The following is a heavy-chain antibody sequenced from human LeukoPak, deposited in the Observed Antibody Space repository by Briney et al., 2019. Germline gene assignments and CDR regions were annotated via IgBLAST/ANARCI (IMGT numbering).Heavy chain of an antibody. Sequence: SETLSLTCTVSGGSISSYYWSWIRQPAGKGLEWIGRIYTSGSTNYNPFLKSRVTMSVDTSKNQFSLKLTSLTAADTAVYYCARDGYYYGSGSYPFDPWGQGTLVTVSS. CDR2: IYTSGST. V-gene: IGHV4-4*07. CDR1: GGSISSYY. J-gene: IGHJ5*02. CDR3: ARDGYYYGSGSYPFDP. D-gene: IGHD3-10*01.